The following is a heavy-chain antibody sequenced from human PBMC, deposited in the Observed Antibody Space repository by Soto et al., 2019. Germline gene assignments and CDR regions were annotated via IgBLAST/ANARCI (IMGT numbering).Heavy chain of an antibody. J-gene: IGHJ6*02. Sequence: QVQLVQSGAEVKKPGSSVKVSCKASGGTFSSYTISWVRQAPGQGLEWMGRIIPILGIANYAQKFQGRVTITADKSPSTAYMELSSLRSEDTAVYYCARSDEPNISSGMDVWGQGTTVTVSS. CDR1: GGTFSSYT. CDR3: ARSDEPNISSGMDV. V-gene: IGHV1-69*02. CDR2: IIPILGIA.